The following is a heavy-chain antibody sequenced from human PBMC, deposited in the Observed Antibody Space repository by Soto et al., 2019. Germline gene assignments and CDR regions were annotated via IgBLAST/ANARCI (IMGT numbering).Heavy chain of an antibody. J-gene: IGHJ6*02. CDR2: IYYSGST. D-gene: IGHD3-10*01. CDR1: GGSISSGGYY. Sequence: SETLSLICTVSGGSISSGGYYWSWIRQHPGKGLEWIGYIYYSGSTYYNPSLKSRVTISVDTSKNQFSLKLSSVTAADTAVYYCARELRFGEDYYGMDVWGQGTTVTVSS. V-gene: IGHV4-31*03. CDR3: ARELRFGEDYYGMDV.